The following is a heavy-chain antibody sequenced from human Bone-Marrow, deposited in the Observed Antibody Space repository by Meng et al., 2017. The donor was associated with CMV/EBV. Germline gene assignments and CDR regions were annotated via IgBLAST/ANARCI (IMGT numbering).Heavy chain of an antibody. D-gene: IGHD6-13*01. Sequence: GEYLKISCAASGFTFSSYWMSWVRQAPGKGLEWVANIKQDGSEKYYVDSVKGRFTISRDNAKNSLYLQMNSLRAEDTAVYYCAREAIAARNDKDYWGQGTLVTDSS. V-gene: IGHV3-7*01. CDR3: AREAIAARNDKDY. CDR2: IKQDGSEK. J-gene: IGHJ4*02. CDR1: GFTFSSYW.